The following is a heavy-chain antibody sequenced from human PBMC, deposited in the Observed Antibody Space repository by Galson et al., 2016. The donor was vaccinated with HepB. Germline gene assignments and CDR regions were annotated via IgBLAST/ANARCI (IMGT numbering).Heavy chain of an antibody. CDR3: ARMFPLYSSGWYVRGDGWFDS. V-gene: IGHV3-33*01. CDR2: IWHDGSNK. J-gene: IGHJ5*01. D-gene: IGHD6-19*01. CDR1: EFTFSTYG. Sequence: SLRLSCAASEFTFSTYGMHWVRQAPGKGLEWVALIWHDGSNKYYADSVKGRFTISRDNPKNTLYLQMTSLKVEDTAVYYCARMFPLYSSGWYVRGDGWFDSWGQGTLVTVSS.